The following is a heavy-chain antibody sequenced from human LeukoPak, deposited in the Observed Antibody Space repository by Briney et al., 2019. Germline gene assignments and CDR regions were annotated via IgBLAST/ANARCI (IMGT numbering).Heavy chain of an antibody. V-gene: IGHV6-1*01. CDR1: GDSVSSNSAD. CDR3: ARGAVAVRNAFDI. Sequence: SQTLSLTCAISGDSVSSNSADWDWNRQSPSRGLEWLVRTYYSSKWYNDYAVSVKSRITINPDTSKNQFSLQLNSVTPEDTALYYCARGAVAVRNAFDIWGQGTMVTVSS. J-gene: IGHJ3*02. CDR2: TYYSSKWYN. D-gene: IGHD6-19*01.